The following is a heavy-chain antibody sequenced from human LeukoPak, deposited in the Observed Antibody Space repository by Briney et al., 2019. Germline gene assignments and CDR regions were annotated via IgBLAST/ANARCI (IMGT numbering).Heavy chain of an antibody. V-gene: IGHV3-30*18. CDR3: AKDLVYSSSWYYYYYGMDV. D-gene: IGHD6-13*01. CDR2: TSYDGSNK. J-gene: IGHJ6*02. CDR1: GFTFSSYG. Sequence: GGSLRLSCAASGFTFSSYGMHWVRQAPGKGLEWVAVTSYDGSNKYYADSVKGRFTISRDNSKNTLYLQMNSLRAEDTAVYYCAKDLVYSSSWYYYYYGMDVWGQGTTVTVSS.